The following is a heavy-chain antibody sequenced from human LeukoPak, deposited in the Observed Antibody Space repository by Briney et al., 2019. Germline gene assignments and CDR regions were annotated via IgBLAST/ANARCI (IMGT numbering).Heavy chain of an antibody. CDR2: ISGSADST. CDR1: GLTFSSYV. J-gene: IGHJ1*01. CDR3: AKPVYDTSGHEYFQH. Sequence: PGGSLRLSCAASGLTFSSYVMSWVRQAPGKGLEWVSAISGSADSTSYASSVMVRFTISRDNSKSTLYLQMNSLRGEDTAVYYCAKPVYDTSGHEYFQHWGQGTLVTVSS. D-gene: IGHD3-22*01. V-gene: IGHV3-23*01.